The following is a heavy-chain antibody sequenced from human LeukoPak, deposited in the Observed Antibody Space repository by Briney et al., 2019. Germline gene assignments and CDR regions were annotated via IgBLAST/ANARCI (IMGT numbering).Heavy chain of an antibody. V-gene: IGHV4-34*01. CDR3: ARSPSEISGSYCVY. Sequence: SEPLSLTCAVCCGFFSCCYGRWLRQPPERGVELRGKNTHSGSTNYNPSLKSRVTISGDTSKNQFSLKLSSVPAADTAVYYCARSPSEISGSYCVYWGEGTLVTVSS. CDR2: NTHSGST. CDR1: CGFFSCCY. D-gene: IGHD3-10*01. J-gene: IGHJ4*02.